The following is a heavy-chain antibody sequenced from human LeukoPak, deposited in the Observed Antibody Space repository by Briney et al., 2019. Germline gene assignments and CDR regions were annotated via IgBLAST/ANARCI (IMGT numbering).Heavy chain of an antibody. D-gene: IGHD3-9*01. CDR2: IYYSGST. CDR1: GGSISGSSYY. J-gene: IGHJ6*03. Sequence: SETLSLTCTVSGGSISGSSYYWGWFRQPPGKGLEWIGSIYYSGSTYYNPSLKSRVTISVDTSKNQFSLKLSSVTAADTAVYYCARDLYDILTGYPYYYYYMDVWGKGTTVTVSS. CDR3: ARDLYDILTGYPYYYYYMDV. V-gene: IGHV4-39*07.